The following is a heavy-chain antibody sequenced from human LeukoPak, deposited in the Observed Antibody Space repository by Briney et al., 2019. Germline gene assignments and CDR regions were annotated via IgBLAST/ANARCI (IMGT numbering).Heavy chain of an antibody. V-gene: IGHV3-49*04. CDR2: IRSKAYGGTT. J-gene: IGHJ4*02. Sequence: GGSLRLSCAASGFTFSTYAMSWVRQAPGKGLEWVGFIRSKAYGGTTEYAASVKGRFTISRDDSKSIAYLQMNSLKTEDTAVYYCTRGKYYDFWSGYYPDYWGQGTLVTVSS. CDR3: TRGKYYDFWSGYYPDY. CDR1: GFTFSTYA. D-gene: IGHD3-3*01.